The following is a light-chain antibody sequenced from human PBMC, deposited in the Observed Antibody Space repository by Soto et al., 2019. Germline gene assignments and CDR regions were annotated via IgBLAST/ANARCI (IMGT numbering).Light chain of an antibody. V-gene: IGLV2-8*01. Sequence: QSALTQPPSASGSPGQSLTISCTGTSSDVGAYDHVSWFQQHPGRAPKFLIYEVTKRPSGVPDRFSGSKSGNTASLTVSGLQAADEADYYCCSHAGSSTVFGGGTKLTVL. J-gene: IGLJ1*01. CDR3: CSHAGSSTV. CDR2: EVT. CDR1: SSDVGAYDH.